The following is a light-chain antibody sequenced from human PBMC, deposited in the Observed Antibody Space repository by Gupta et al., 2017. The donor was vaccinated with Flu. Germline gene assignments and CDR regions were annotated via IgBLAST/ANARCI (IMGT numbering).Light chain of an antibody. CDR2: HDA. CDR1: KLGDKY. V-gene: IGLV3-1*01. Sequence: SSVLTQXSXVSVFPXQTATXPCSGDKLGDKYVSWYQQKPGQSPVLLLYHDAKRPSGIPERFTGSNSGNTATLTVSEAQVVDEADYYCQAWDSGVVVFGGGTKLTVL. CDR3: QAWDSGVVV. J-gene: IGLJ2*01.